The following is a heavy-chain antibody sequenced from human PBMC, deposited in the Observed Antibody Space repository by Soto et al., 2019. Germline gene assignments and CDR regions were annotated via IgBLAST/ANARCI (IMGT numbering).Heavy chain of an antibody. J-gene: IGHJ4*02. Sequence: GGSLRLSCAASGFAVTSNYMSWVRQAPGKGLQWVSMIYIGGTTYYADSVKGRFTISRDHSKNTLYLQMSSLIAEDTAVYYCAKASGSAWVPFDTWGPGTLVTVSS. CDR3: AKASGSAWVPFDT. V-gene: IGHV3-53*01. CDR2: IYIGGTT. D-gene: IGHD6-25*01. CDR1: GFAVTSNY.